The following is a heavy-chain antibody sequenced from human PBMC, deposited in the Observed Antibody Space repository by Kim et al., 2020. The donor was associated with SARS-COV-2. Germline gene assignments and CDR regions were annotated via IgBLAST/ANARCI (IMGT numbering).Heavy chain of an antibody. Sequence: ASVKDSCKASGYTFTSHYDINWVRLATGQGLEWMGWMNPNTGNTGYAQKVQARITMTRDTFISAAYMELDSLTPEDPAEYYCARSSTGGPIDLWGQGTPV. J-gene: IGHJ5*02. V-gene: IGHV1-8*01. CDR2: MNPNTGNT. CDR1: GYTFTSHYD. D-gene: IGHD7-27*01. CDR3: ARSSTGGPIDL.